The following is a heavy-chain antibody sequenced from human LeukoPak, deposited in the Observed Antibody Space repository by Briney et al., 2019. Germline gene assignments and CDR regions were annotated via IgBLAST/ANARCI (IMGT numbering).Heavy chain of an antibody. D-gene: IGHD6-13*01. CDR2: IYYSGST. J-gene: IGHJ5*02. Sequence: SETLSLTCTVSGGSISSSSYYWGWIRQPPGKGLEWIGSIYYSGSTYYNPSLKSRVTISVDTSKNQFSLKLSSVTAADTAVYYCARSSSSWYGYAWFDPWGQGTLVTVSS. CDR1: GGSISSSSYY. CDR3: ARSSSSWYGYAWFDP. V-gene: IGHV4-39*01.